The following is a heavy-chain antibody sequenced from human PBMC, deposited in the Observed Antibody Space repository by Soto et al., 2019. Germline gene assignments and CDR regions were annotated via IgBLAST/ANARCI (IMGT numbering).Heavy chain of an antibody. CDR3: ARDFQYYYDSSASDY. D-gene: IGHD3-22*01. J-gene: IGHJ4*02. CDR1: GFTVSSNY. Sequence: GGSLRLSCAASGFTVSSNYMSWVRQAPGKGLEWVSVIYSGGSTYYADSVKGRFTISRDNSKNTLYLQMNSLRAEDTAVYYCARDFQYYYDSSASDYWGQGTLVTVSS. CDR2: IYSGGST. V-gene: IGHV3-53*01.